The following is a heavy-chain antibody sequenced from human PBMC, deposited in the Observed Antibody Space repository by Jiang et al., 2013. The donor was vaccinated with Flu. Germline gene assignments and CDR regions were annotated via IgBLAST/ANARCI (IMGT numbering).Heavy chain of an antibody. D-gene: IGHD3-22*01. CDR2: IYYSGST. Sequence: EYGSGLVKPSETLSLTCTVSGGSISSSSYYWGWIRQPPGKGLEWIGSIYYSGSTYYNPSLKSRVTISVDTSKNQFSLKLSSVTAADTAVYYCSRYRLYDSSGYYYGFDYWGQGTLVTVSS. J-gene: IGHJ4*02. CDR1: GGSISSSSYY. CDR3: SRYRLYDSSGYYYGFDY. V-gene: IGHV4-39*01.